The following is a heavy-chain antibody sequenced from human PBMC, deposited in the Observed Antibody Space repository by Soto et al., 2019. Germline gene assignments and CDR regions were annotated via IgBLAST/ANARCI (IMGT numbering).Heavy chain of an antibody. CDR3: ARPYFSSSSMFDY. CDR2: IYHTGTT. CDR1: GDSISSSTYY. Sequence: PSETLSLTCTVSGDSISSSTYYWGWIRQPPGKGLGWIGCIYHTGTTYYNPSLKSRVTISVDTSKNQFSLKLSSVTAADTAVYYCARPYFSSSSMFDYWGQGTLVTV. D-gene: IGHD6-6*01. V-gene: IGHV4-39*01. J-gene: IGHJ4*02.